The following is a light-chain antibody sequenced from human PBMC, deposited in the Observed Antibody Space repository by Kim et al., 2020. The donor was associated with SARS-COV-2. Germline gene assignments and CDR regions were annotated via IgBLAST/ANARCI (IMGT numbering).Light chain of an antibody. J-gene: IGLJ2*01. V-gene: IGLV1-51*01. CDR2: DNN. Sequence: GQKVTISCSGSSSNIGNNYVAWYQQVPGTAPKLLIYDNNKRPAGIPDRFSGSKSVTSATLGITGLQTGDEADYYCGTWDSSLSAGVFGGGTKLTVL. CDR1: SSNIGNNY. CDR3: GTWDSSLSAGV.